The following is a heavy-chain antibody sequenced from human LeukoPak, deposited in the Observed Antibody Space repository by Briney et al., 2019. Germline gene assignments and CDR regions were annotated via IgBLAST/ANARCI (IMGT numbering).Heavy chain of an antibody. D-gene: IGHD4/OR15-4a*01. J-gene: IGHJ4*02. V-gene: IGHV4-38-2*02. CDR2: VFRLQTVRT. CDR3: ARVLHATYPIDS. Sequence: SETLSLTCTASDSSITSTYDWAWFRQPPGKGLDWISTVFRLQTVRTFNNPSLESRVTMSMAPSQNQFSLNLTSVTAADTALYFCARVLHATYPIDSWGQGTLVTVSS. CDR1: DSSITSTYD.